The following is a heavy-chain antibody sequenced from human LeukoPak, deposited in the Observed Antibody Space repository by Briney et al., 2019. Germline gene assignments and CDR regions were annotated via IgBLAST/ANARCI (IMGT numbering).Heavy chain of an antibody. D-gene: IGHD3-16*02. V-gene: IGHV3-23*01. CDR1: GFSFSSYA. CDR2: ISGSGTNT. CDR3: AKLPNYDYLWGTYRYFDY. Sequence: GGSLRLSCAASGFSFSSYALTWVRQAPGRGLEWVSAISGSGTNTYYADSVKGRFTISRENSKKTLYLQMNSLRDEDTAVYYCAKLPNYDYLWGTYRYFDYWGQGTLVTVSS. J-gene: IGHJ4*02.